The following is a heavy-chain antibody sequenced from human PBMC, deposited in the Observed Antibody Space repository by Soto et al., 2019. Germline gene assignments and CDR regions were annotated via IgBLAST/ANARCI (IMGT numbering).Heavy chain of an antibody. CDR3: ARHFEYSSSSGTAYYYYYYMDV. J-gene: IGHJ6*03. D-gene: IGHD6-6*01. Sequence: HGESLKISCKGSGYSFNSYWIGWVRQMPGKGLEWMEIIYPGDSDTRYSPSFQGQVTISADKSISTAYLQWNSLKASDTAMYYCARHFEYSSSSGTAYYYYYYMDVWGKGTTVTVSS. CDR2: IYPGDSDT. V-gene: IGHV5-51*01. CDR1: GYSFNSYW.